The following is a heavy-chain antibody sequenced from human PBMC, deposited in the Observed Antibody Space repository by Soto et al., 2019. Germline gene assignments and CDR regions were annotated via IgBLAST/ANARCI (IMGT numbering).Heavy chain of an antibody. D-gene: IGHD3-16*01. CDR3: AMSDDVITHEGPISFY. J-gene: IGHJ4*02. CDR1: GGTFSSYT. V-gene: IGHV1-69*02. Sequence: QVQLVQSGAEVKKPGSSVKVSCKASGGTFSSYTFIWVRQAPGQGLEWMGRIIPIIGKATSAQNFQGRVTITADKSTSTANLELSSLRSEDTAVYYFAMSDDVITHEGPISFYWGQGTLVTVSS. CDR2: IIPIIGKA.